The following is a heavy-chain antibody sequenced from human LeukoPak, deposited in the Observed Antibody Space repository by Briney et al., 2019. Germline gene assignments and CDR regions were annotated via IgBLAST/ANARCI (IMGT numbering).Heavy chain of an antibody. CDR1: GGSISSSSYY. D-gene: IGHD3-22*01. Sequence: SETLSLTCTVSGGSISSSSYYWGWIRQPPGKGLEWIGSIYYSGSTYYNPSLKSRVTISVDTSKNQFSLKLSSVTAADTAVYYCARRNYYDRPWDYWGQGTLVTVSS. CDR3: ARRNYYDRPWDY. J-gene: IGHJ4*02. V-gene: IGHV4-39*01. CDR2: IYYSGST.